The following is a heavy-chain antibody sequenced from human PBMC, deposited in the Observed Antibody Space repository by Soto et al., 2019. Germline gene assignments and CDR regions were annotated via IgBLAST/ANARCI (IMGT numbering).Heavy chain of an antibody. CDR1: GGSISSSSYY. D-gene: IGHD2-2*02. CDR2: IYYSGST. J-gene: IGHJ3*02. V-gene: IGHV4-39*07. Sequence: SETLSLTCTVSGGSISSSSYYWGWIRQPPGKGLEWIGSIYYSGSTYYNPSLKSRVTISVDTSKNQFSLKLSSVTAADTAVYYCARGGVVPAAIGAFDIWGQGTMVTVSS. CDR3: ARGGVVPAAIGAFDI.